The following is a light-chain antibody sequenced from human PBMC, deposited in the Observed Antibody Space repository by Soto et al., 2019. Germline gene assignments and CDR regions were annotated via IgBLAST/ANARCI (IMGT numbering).Light chain of an antibody. V-gene: IGKV3-11*01. CDR1: QYVGTR. J-gene: IGKJ1*01. CDR3: HQRQSWPRT. Sequence: ASQYVGTRLAWYQHKPGQAPRLLIYYTSNRATGIPARFSGSGSGTDFTLTINSLAPEDFAIYYCHQRQSWPRTFGQGTKVDIK. CDR2: YTS.